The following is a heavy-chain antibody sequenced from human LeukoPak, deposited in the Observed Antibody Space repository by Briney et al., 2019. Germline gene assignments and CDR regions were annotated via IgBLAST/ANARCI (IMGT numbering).Heavy chain of an antibody. J-gene: IGHJ4*02. D-gene: IGHD5-12*01. Sequence: SVKVSCKASGSAFSGYTITWVRQAPGPGLEWMGGIITNLASTNYAQKFQGRVTISADDSTSTAYMQLRSLTSEDTAFYYCALAFSGYDRWFPEPPDQWGQGTLVTVSS. CDR1: GSAFSGYT. CDR3: ALAFSGYDRWFPEPPDQ. CDR2: IITNLAST. V-gene: IGHV1-69*01.